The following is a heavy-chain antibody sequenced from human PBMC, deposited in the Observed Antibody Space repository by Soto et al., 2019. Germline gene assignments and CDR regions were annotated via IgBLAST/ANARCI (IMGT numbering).Heavy chain of an antibody. J-gene: IGHJ5*02. V-gene: IGHV2-5*01. CDR2: IHWNDDK. CDR3: AHTKDSSGLFTS. Sequence: SVPPVVNHAQTLTVPCSHSGFSLSAYAVLVIWFRQPPGETLEWLALIHWNDDKRYSPYLKSRLTITKDTSKTQVVLTLTNLDPLDTGSYFCAHTKDSSGLFTSWGQGILVTVSS. D-gene: IGHD3-22*01. CDR1: GFSLSAYAVL.